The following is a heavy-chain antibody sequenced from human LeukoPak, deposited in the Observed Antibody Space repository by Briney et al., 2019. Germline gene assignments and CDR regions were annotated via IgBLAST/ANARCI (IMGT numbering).Heavy chain of an antibody. CDR3: AKSEQRYCGGGSCPLSAFDI. Sequence: VASVKVSCKASGNTFSSYAISWVRQAPGQGLEWLGRIVPILEATKYSPHLEGRVTITADKSTVTAYMELNSLRSDDTAVYYCAKSEQRYCGGGSCPLSAFDIWGQGTMVTVSS. J-gene: IGHJ3*02. CDR1: GNTFSSYA. CDR2: IVPILEAT. V-gene: IGHV1-69*04. D-gene: IGHD2-15*01.